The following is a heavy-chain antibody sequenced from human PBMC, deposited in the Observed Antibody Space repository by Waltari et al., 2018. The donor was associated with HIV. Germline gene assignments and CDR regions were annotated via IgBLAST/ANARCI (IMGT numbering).Heavy chain of an antibody. V-gene: IGHV1-8*01. CDR2: MNPNSGNT. D-gene: IGHD2-2*01. J-gene: IGHJ6*02. Sequence: QVQLVQSGAEVKKPGASVKVSCKASGYTFSTYDINWVRQATGQGLEWMGWMNPNSGNTGYARKSQGIVNMTRNSSIRTAYMELSSLRSDDTAVYYCSRGLHCTATSCLLYHGMDVWGQGTAVSVSS. CDR3: SRGLHCTATSCLLYHGMDV. CDR1: GYTFSTYD.